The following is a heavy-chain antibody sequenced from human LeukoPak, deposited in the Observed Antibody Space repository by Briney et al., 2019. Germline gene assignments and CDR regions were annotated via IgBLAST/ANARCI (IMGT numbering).Heavy chain of an antibody. V-gene: IGHV3-23*01. D-gene: IGHD4-11*01. CDR3: ATTVGNYYYYMDV. J-gene: IGHJ6*03. Sequence: PGGSLRLSCAASGFTFSSYAMSWVRQAPGKGLDWVSAISGSGGSTYYADSVKGRFTISRDNSKNTLYLQMNSLRAEDTAVYYCATTVGNYYYYMDVWGKGTTVTVSS. CDR1: GFTFSSYA. CDR2: ISGSGGST.